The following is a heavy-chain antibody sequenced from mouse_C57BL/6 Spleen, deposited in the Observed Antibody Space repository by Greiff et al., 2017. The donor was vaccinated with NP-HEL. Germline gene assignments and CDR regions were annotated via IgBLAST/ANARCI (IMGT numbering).Heavy chain of an antibody. CDR2: ISDGGSYT. CDR3: ARDGNYFDY. Sequence: EVMLVESGGGLVKPGGSLKLSCAASGFTFSSYAMSWVRQTPEKRLEWVATISDGGSYTYYPDNVQGRFTISRDNAKNNLYLQMSHLKSEDTAMYYCARDGNYFDYWGQGTTLTVSS. V-gene: IGHV5-4*01. J-gene: IGHJ2*01. CDR1: GFTFSSYA. D-gene: IGHD4-1*01.